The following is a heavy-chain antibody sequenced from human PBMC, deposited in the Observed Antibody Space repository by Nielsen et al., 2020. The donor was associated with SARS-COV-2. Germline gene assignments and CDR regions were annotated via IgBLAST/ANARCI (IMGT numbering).Heavy chain of an antibody. Sequence: ASVKVSCKASGYTFTSYAMHWVRQAPGQGLEWMGRINPNTADTDYAQKFQGRVTMTRDTSISTVYMELRSLRSDDTAVYYCARDLSPTYYYDSSGHRKDYWGQGTLVTVSS. CDR2: INPNTADT. CDR1: GYTFTSYA. CDR3: ARDLSPTYYYDSSGHRKDY. J-gene: IGHJ4*02. V-gene: IGHV1-2*06. D-gene: IGHD3-22*01.